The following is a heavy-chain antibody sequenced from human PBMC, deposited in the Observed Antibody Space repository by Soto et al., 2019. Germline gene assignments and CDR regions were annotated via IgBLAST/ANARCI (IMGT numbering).Heavy chain of an antibody. J-gene: IGHJ6*02. V-gene: IGHV5-51*01. CDR1: GYSFTSYW. CDR2: IYPGDSDT. D-gene: IGHD6-13*01. Sequence: GESLKISCKGSGYSFTSYWIGWVRQMPGKGLEWMGIIYPGDSDTRYSPSFQGQVTISADKSISTAYLQWSSLKTSDSAMYYCARLHGSPGSYYGLDVWGQGSTVTVS. CDR3: ARLHGSPGSYYGLDV.